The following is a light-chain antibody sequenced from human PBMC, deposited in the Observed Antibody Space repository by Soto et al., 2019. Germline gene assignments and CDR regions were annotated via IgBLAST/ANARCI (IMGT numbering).Light chain of an antibody. V-gene: IGKV1-5*03. Sequence: DIQMTQFPSTLSASVGDRVTITCRASQSVDTWLAWYQQKPGKAPSLVIYKASNLESGVPSRFSGSGSGTEFTLTIRSLQPDDFATYYCQQYNNYPRTFGQGTKVDI. CDR2: KAS. J-gene: IGKJ1*01. CDR3: QQYNNYPRT. CDR1: QSVDTW.